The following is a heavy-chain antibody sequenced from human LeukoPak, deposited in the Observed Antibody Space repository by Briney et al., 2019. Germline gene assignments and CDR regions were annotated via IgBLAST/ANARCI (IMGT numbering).Heavy chain of an antibody. D-gene: IGHD3-22*01. CDR2: ISWNSGSI. Sequence: GGSLRLSCAASGFTFDDYAMHWVRQAPGKGLEWVSGISWNSGSIGYADSVKGRFTTSRDNAKNSLYLQMNSLRAEDTALYYCAKDISTYYDSSGYYYERWGQGTLVTVSS. CDR3: AKDISTYYDSSGYYYER. V-gene: IGHV3-9*01. CDR1: GFTFDDYA. J-gene: IGHJ4*02.